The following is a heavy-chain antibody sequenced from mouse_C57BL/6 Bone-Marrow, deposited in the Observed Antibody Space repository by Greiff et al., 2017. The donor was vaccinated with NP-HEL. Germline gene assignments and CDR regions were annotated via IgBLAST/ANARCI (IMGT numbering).Heavy chain of an antibody. J-gene: IGHJ3*01. CDR1: GYTFTSYW. CDR3: TRGLLRGFWIFAY. Sequence: VQLQQSGTVLARPGASVKMSCKTSGYTFTSYWMHWVKQRPGQGLEWIGAIYPGNSDTSYNQKFKGKAKLTAVTSASTAYMELSSLTNEDSAVYYCTRGLLRGFWIFAYWGQGTLVTVSA. D-gene: IGHD1-1*01. CDR2: IYPGNSDT. V-gene: IGHV1-5*01.